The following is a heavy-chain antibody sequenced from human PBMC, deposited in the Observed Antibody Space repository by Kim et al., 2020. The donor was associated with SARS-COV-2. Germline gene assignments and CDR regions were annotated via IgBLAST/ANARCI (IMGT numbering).Heavy chain of an antibody. J-gene: IGHJ4*02. V-gene: IGHV3-11*06. D-gene: IGHD6-13*01. CDR3: ARGAGRSSKDFDY. Sequence: YADSGKGRFTISRDNAKNSLYLQMNSLRAEDTAVYYCARGAGRSSKDFDYWGQGTLVTVSS.